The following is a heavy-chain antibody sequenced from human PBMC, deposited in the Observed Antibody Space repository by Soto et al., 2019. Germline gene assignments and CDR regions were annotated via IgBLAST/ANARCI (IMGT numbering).Heavy chain of an antibody. Sequence: LRLSCAASGFTFSSYGMHWVRQAPGKGLEWVAVISYDGSNEYYADSVKGRFTISRDNSKNTLYLQMNSLRAEDTAVYYCAKDVFSGTFYGMDVWGQGTTVTVSS. CDR3: AKDVFSGTFYGMDV. CDR1: GFTFSSYG. CDR2: ISYDGSNE. J-gene: IGHJ6*02. V-gene: IGHV3-30*18. D-gene: IGHD1-1*01.